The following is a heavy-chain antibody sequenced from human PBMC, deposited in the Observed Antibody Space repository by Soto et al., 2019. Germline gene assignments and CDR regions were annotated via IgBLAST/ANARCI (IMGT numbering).Heavy chain of an antibody. CDR1: SGSISSYY. CDR3: ARASYGDEVHY. J-gene: IGHJ4*02. Sequence: PSETLSLTCTVSSGSISSYYWSWIRQPPGKGLEWIGYIYYSRSTNYNPSLKSRVTISVDTSKNQFSLKLSSVTAADTAVYYCARASYGDEVHYWGQGTLVTVSS. D-gene: IGHD4-17*01. CDR2: IYYSRST. V-gene: IGHV4-59*01.